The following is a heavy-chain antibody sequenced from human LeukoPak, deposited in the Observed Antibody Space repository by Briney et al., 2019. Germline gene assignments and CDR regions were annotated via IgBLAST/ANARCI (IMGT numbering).Heavy chain of an antibody. V-gene: IGHV4-34*01. D-gene: IGHD4-17*01. Sequence: PSETLSLTCAVYGGSFSGYYWSWIRQPPGKGLEWIGEINHSGSTNYNPSLKSRVTISVDTSKNQFSLKLSSVTAADTAVYYCARGRYGAPSAAFDIWGQGTMVIVSS. CDR1: GGSFSGYY. J-gene: IGHJ3*02. CDR2: INHSGST. CDR3: ARGRYGAPSAAFDI.